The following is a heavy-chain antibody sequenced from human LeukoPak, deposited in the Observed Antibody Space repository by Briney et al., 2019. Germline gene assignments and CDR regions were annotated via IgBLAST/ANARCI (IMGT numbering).Heavy chain of an antibody. J-gene: IGHJ4*02. CDR2: IYYSGST. Sequence: KTSETLSLTCTVSGDSTSNYYWGWIRQPPGKGLEWIGYIYYSGSTNYNPSLKSRVTMSLDTSKNQFSLTLSSVTAADTAVYYCARTNYYGSGSYYFDYWGQGTLVTGS. CDR3: ARTNYYGSGSYYFDY. CDR1: GDSTSNYY. V-gene: IGHV4-59*01. D-gene: IGHD3-10*01.